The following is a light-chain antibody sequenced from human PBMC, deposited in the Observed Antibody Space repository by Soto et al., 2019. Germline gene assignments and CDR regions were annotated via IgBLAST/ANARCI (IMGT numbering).Light chain of an antibody. V-gene: IGKV3-11*01. J-gene: IGKJ4*01. CDR1: QSVGTF. CDR3: QQRNNWPPELT. CDR2: DVS. Sequence: EIVLTQSPATLSLSPGERTTLSCRASQSVGTFLVWYQQKSGQAPRLLIYDVSKRATGIPARFSGSGSGTDFTLTISRLEPEDFAVYYCQQRNNWPPELTSGGGTRVEIK.